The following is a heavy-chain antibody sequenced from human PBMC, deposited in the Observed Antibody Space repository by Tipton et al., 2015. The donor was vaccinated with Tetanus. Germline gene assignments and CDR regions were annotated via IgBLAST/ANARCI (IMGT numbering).Heavy chain of an antibody. J-gene: IGHJ4*02. V-gene: IGHV3-30*03. Sequence: SLRLSCATSGFSFSQYGMHWVRQAPGKGLEWVAVTIDDAGEKYYAESVKGRFSVSRDNSRSTLYLQMDSLRSEDTAVYYCARGSSPISKVIIIPNYFDSWGQGTLVTVSS. CDR3: ARGSSPISKVIIIPNYFDS. CDR2: TIDDAGEK. CDR1: GFSFSQYG. D-gene: IGHD3-10*01.